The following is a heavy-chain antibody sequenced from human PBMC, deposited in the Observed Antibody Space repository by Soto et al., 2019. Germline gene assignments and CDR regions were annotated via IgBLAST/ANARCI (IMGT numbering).Heavy chain of an antibody. CDR1: GGSISSSSYY. CDR3: ARQGYGDYFYYYYGMDV. D-gene: IGHD4-17*01. CDR2: IYYSGST. J-gene: IGHJ6*02. V-gene: IGHV4-39*01. Sequence: QLQLQESGPGLVKPSETLSLTCTVSGGSISSSSYYWGWIRQPPGKGLEWIGSIYYSGSTYYNPSLKSRVTLSVDTSKNQFSLKLSSVTAADTAVYYCARQGYGDYFYYYYGMDVWGQGTTVTVSS.